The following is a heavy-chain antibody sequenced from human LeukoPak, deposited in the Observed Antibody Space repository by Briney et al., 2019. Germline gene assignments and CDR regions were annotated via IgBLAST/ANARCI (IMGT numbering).Heavy chain of an antibody. CDR3: ARDSSSWYRHYGMDV. V-gene: IGHV4-31*03. CDR2: IYYSGST. Sequence: SETLSLTCTVSGGSISSGGYYWSWIRQHPGKGLEWIGYIYYSGSTYYNPSLKSRVTISVDTSKNQFSLKLSSVTAADTAVYYCARDSSSWYRHYGMDVWGQGTTVTVSS. J-gene: IGHJ6*02. D-gene: IGHD6-13*01. CDR1: GGSISSGGYY.